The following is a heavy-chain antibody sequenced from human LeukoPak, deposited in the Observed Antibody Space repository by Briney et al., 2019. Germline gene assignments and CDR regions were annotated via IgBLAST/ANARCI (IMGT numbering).Heavy chain of an antibody. Sequence: GRSLRLSCAISGFTSSNYGMHWVRQAPGKGLEWVAVISNDGSKKYYEESVKGRFSISRDKSKNTLFLQMNSLRAEDTATYYCARVQSGNGYDTLDVWGQGTTVTVSS. D-gene: IGHD3-3*01. CDR3: ARVQSGNGYDTLDV. CDR2: ISNDGSKK. J-gene: IGHJ6*02. CDR1: GFTSSNYG. V-gene: IGHV3-30*03.